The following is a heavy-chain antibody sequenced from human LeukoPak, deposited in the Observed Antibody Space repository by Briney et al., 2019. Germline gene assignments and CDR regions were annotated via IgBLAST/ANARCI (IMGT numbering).Heavy chain of an antibody. CDR2: IYTSGST. CDR1: GGSISSYY. Sequence: SETLSLACTVSGGSISSYYWSWIRQPAGKGLEWIGRIYTSGSTNYNPSLKSRVTISVDTSKNQFSLKLSSVTAADTAVYYCACIRDYYGSGSYLFGYDYWGQGTLVTVSS. CDR3: ACIRDYYGSGSYLFGYDY. V-gene: IGHV4-4*07. D-gene: IGHD3-10*01. J-gene: IGHJ4*02.